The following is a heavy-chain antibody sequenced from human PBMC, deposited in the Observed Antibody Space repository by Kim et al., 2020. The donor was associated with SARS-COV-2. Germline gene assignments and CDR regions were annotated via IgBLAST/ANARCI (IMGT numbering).Heavy chain of an antibody. D-gene: IGHD1-20*01. V-gene: IGHV3-43*01. CDR3: AKGGITGTKKYYFDY. CDR1: GFTFDDYT. Sequence: GGSLRLSCAASGFTFDDYTMHWVRQAPGKGLEWVSLISWDGGSTYYADSVKGRFTISRDNSKNSLYLQMNSLRTEDTALYYCAKGGITGTKKYYFDYWGQGTLVPVSS. J-gene: IGHJ4*02. CDR2: ISWDGGST.